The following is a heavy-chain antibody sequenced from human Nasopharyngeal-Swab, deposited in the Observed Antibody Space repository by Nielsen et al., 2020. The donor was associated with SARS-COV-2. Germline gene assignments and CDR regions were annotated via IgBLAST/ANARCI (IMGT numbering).Heavy chain of an antibody. D-gene: IGHD3/OR15-3a*01. J-gene: IGHJ4*02. CDR2: ISGKNGNT. Sequence: ASVKVSCKASGYTFANYGIAWVRQAPGQGPEWMGWISGKNGNTNYAQKVQGRVTLTTDTSTNIAYMELRSLRSDDTAVYYCARGRPSHEYWTSWQSYFDFWGQGTLVTVSS. V-gene: IGHV1-18*01. CDR3: ARGRPSHEYWTSWQSYFDF. CDR1: GYTFANYG.